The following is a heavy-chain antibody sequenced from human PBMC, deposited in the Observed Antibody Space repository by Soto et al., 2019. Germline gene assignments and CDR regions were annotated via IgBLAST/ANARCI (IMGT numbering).Heavy chain of an antibody. CDR3: ARGRKARNYYYGSGSLKANAFDI. V-gene: IGHV4-34*01. Sequence: PSENLSLTCAVYGGSFSGYYWSWIRQPPGKGLEWIGEINHSGSTNYNPSLKSRVTISVDTSKNQFSLKLSSVTAADTAVYYCARGRKARNYYYGSGSLKANAFDIWGQGIIVTV. D-gene: IGHD3-10*01. CDR1: GGSFSGYY. J-gene: IGHJ3*02. CDR2: INHSGST.